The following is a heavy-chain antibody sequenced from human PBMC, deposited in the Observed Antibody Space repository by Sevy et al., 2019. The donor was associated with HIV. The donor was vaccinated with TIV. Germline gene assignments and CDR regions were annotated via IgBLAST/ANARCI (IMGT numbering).Heavy chain of an antibody. Sequence: ASVKVSCKASGYTFTSYYMHWVRQAPGQGLEWMGIINPSGGSTSCAQKFQGRVTMTRDTSTSTVYMELSSLRSEDTAVYYCARSKQSLIFGVVTDFDYWGQGTLVTVSS. J-gene: IGHJ4*02. CDR1: GYTFTSYY. D-gene: IGHD3-3*01. CDR2: INPSGGST. V-gene: IGHV1-46*01. CDR3: ARSKQSLIFGVVTDFDY.